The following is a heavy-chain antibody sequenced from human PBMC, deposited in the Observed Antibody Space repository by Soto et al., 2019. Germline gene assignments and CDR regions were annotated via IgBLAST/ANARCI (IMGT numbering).Heavy chain of an antibody. CDR2: VHGGGST. J-gene: IGHJ4*02. CDR3: AGRLTTAASLDY. CDR1: GFTVSNNH. V-gene: IGHV3-53*01. D-gene: IGHD3-16*01. Sequence: VQLVESGGGLIQPGGSLRLSCAASGFTVSNNHMTWVRQAAGKGLELVSFVHGGGSTSYADSVKGRFTISRDNSKNTRYLQLDSLRADHKAIYYCAGRLTTAASLDYWGRGTLVTVSS.